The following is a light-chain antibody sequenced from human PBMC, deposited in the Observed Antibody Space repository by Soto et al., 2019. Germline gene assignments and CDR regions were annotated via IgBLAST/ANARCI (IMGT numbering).Light chain of an antibody. V-gene: IGKV1-9*01. Sequence: IQLTQSPSSLSASVGDRVTITCRASRGIASSLAWYQQKPGKAPKLSIYAASTLQSGVPSRFSGSGSGTDFTLTITSLQPEDFATYYCQHLHTYPYTFGQGTKLEIK. CDR2: AAS. CDR1: RGIASS. CDR3: QHLHTYPYT. J-gene: IGKJ2*01.